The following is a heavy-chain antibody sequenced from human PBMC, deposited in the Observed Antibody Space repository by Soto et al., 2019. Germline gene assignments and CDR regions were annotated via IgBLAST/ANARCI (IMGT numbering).Heavy chain of an antibody. CDR2: ISYDGSNK. CDR3: AKDGQETVSYFDFDY. V-gene: IGHV3-30*18. D-gene: IGHD4-17*01. J-gene: IGHJ4*02. CDR1: GFTFSSYG. Sequence: PGGSLRLSCAASGFTFSSYGMHWVGQAPGKGLEWVAVISYDGSNKYYADSVKGRFTISRDNSKNTLYLQMNSLRAEDTAVYYCAKDGQETVSYFDFDYWGQGTLVTVSS.